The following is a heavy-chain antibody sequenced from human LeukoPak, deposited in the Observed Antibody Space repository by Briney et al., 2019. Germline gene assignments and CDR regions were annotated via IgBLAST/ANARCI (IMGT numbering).Heavy chain of an antibody. V-gene: IGHV3-7*04. Sequence: PGGSLRLSCVASGFPFSSYWMTWVRQAPGKGLEWVANIKQDGSKKSYVDSVKGRSTISRDNAKNSLCLQMNSLRAEDTAIYYCTRVGYIDEGIDYWGQGTLVTVSS. J-gene: IGHJ4*02. CDR1: GFPFSSYW. D-gene: IGHD5-24*01. CDR3: TRVGYIDEGIDY. CDR2: IKQDGSKK.